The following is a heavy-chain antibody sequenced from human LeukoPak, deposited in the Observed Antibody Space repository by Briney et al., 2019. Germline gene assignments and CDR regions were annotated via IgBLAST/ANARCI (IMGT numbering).Heavy chain of an antibody. CDR2: ISGSGGST. Sequence: GGSLRLSCAASGFTFSGYSMNWVRQAPGKGLEWVSAISGSGGSTYYADSVKGRFTISRDNSKNTLYLQMNSLRAEDTAVYYCAKDSRYGDSDYWGQGTLVTVSS. D-gene: IGHD4-17*01. V-gene: IGHV3-23*01. CDR3: AKDSRYGDSDY. CDR1: GFTFSGYS. J-gene: IGHJ4*02.